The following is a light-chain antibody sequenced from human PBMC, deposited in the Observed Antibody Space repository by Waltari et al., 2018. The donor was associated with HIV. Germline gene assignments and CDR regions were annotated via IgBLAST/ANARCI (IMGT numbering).Light chain of an antibody. CDR3: MHGQQTPV. V-gene: IGKV2-28*01. J-gene: IGKJ1*01. Sequence: DIAMIQSPDSLAVSPGEPASISCRSSQSLLHNNGHNYLDWYIQRPGQAPELLIYLASRRASGVPDRIAGSGSGTDFILKIRRVEPEDVGVYYCMHGQQTPVFGQGTQVVV. CDR1: QSLLHNNGHNY. CDR2: LAS.